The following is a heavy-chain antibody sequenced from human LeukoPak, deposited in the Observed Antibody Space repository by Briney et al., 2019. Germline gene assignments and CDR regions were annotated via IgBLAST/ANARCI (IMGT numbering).Heavy chain of an antibody. CDR2: ISGSGTI. J-gene: IGHJ5*02. V-gene: IGHV4-4*07. D-gene: IGHD3-10*01. CDR1: GGSISSYY. CDR3: ARDSGTTGEVKFDP. Sequence: SETLSLTCTVSGGSISSYYWSWIRQPAGKGLEWIGRISGSGTITYNPALQSRLTISIDTSKNQFSLKLMSVTAADTAVYYCARDSGTTGEVKFDPWGQGTLVTVSS.